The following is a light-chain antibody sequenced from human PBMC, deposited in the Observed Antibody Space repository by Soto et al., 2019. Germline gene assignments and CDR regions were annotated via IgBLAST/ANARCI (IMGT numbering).Light chain of an antibody. CDR3: SSYTSSSTYV. V-gene: IGLV2-14*01. J-gene: IGLJ1*01. CDR1: SSDVGGYNY. Sequence: QSVLTQPASVSGSPGQSITISCTRTSSDVGGYNYVSWYQQHPGKAPKLMIYEVSNRPSGVSNRFSGSKYGNTASLTISGLQAEDEADYYCSSYTSSSTYVFGTGTKVTVL. CDR2: EVS.